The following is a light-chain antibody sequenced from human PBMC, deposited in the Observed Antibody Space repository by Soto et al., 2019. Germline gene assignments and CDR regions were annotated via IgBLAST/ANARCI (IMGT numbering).Light chain of an antibody. CDR2: LAT. J-gene: IGKJ1*01. CDR1: QDTSRC. CDR3: LQHYAYPWT. V-gene: IGKV1-17*03. Sequence: DIQMTQSPSAVSASVGERVTITCRASQDTSRCLAWLPQNPGTVPKRLVPLATALQNGAPSRFSGSGSGTEFNFTISRLQPEDFATYYCLQHYAYPWTFGQGTKVDIK.